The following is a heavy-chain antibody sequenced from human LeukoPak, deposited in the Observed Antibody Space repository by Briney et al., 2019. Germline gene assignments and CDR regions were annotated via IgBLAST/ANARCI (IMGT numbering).Heavy chain of an antibody. CDR2: IYHSGST. J-gene: IGHJ4*02. CDR1: GYSISSGYY. D-gene: IGHD2-15*01. CDR3: ARDRIPFYD. Sequence: SETLSLTCTVSGYSISSGYYWGWIRQPPGKGLEWIGSIYHSGSTYYNPSLKSRVTISVDTSKNQFSLKLSSVTAADTAVYYCARDRIPFYDWGQGTLVTVSS. V-gene: IGHV4-38-2*02.